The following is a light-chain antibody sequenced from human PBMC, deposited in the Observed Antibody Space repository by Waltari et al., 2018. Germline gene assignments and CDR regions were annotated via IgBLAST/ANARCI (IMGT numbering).Light chain of an antibody. CDR1: CSTIGSYR. J-gene: IGLJ2*01. CDR2: STD. V-gene: IGLV1-44*01. Sequence: QSVLTQPPSASGTPGQRVTISCSGGCSTIGSYRTSRYNQHPGPATNVLLFSTDHRPSGVPDLFSGSKSGTSASLAVDGLQSEDEGDYYCSAWDDDLNGLVFGGGTKLTVL. CDR3: SAWDDDLNGLV.